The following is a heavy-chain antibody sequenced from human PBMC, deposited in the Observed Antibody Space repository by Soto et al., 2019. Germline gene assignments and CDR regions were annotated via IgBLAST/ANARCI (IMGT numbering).Heavy chain of an antibody. CDR3: ARGSRVKIPAASGRDYYYHGLDV. V-gene: IGHV4-34*01. J-gene: IGHJ6*02. D-gene: IGHD6-25*01. CDR1: GGSFRGYY. Sequence: SETLSLTCAVYGGSFRGYYWSWIRQPPGKGLEWIGEINHRGSTNYNPSDKSRVNISEDTSKNQFTLKLNYVTAADTAVYYCARGSRVKIPAASGRDYYYHGLDVWGQGTAVT. CDR2: INHRGST.